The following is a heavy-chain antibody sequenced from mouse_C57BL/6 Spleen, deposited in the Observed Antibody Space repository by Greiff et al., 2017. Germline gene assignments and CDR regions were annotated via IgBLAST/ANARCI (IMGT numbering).Heavy chain of an antibody. V-gene: IGHV1-82*01. Sequence: QVQLQQSGPELVKPGASVTISCTASGYAFSSSWMNWVKQRPGKGLEWIGRIYPGDGDTNYNGKFKGKATLTADKSSSTAYMQLSSLTSADSAVYFCAIITTVVAPFDYWGQGTTLTVSS. CDR2: IYPGDGDT. D-gene: IGHD1-1*01. CDR3: AIITTVVAPFDY. CDR1: GYAFSSSW. J-gene: IGHJ2*01.